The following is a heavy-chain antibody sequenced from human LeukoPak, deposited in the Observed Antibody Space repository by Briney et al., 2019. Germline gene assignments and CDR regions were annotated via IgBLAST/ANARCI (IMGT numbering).Heavy chain of an antibody. J-gene: IGHJ4*02. D-gene: IGHD6-19*01. CDR3: AGEGYTDSSGWRLDY. V-gene: IGHV3-48*03. CDR1: GFTFSSCE. CDR2: ISGSGSTI. Sequence: GGSLRLSCAASGFTFSSCEMNWVRQAPGKGLEWVSYISGSGSTIYYADSVKGRFTISRDNAKNSLYLLMNSLRAEDTAVYYCAGEGYTDSSGWRLDYWGQGTLVTVSS.